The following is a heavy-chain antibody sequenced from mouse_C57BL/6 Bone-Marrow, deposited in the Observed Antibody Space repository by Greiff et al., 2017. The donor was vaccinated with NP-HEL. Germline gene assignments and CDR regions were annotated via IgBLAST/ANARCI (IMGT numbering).Heavy chain of an antibody. V-gene: IGHV2-2*01. D-gene: IGHD4-1*01. CDR2: IWSGGST. CDR1: GFSLTSYG. J-gene: IGHJ4*01. Sequence: VMLVESGPGLVQPSQSLSITCTVSGFSLTSYGVHWVRQSPGKGLEWLGVIWSGGSTDYNAAFISRLSISKDNSKSQVFFKMNRLQADDTAIYYCARNWDKRYYAMDYWGQGTSVTVSS. CDR3: ARNWDKRYYAMDY.